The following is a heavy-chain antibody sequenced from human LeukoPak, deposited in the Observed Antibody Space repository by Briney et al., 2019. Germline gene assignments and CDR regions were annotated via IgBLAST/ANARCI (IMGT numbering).Heavy chain of an antibody. CDR3: ANLTPDSTTSTDF. J-gene: IGHJ4*02. D-gene: IGHD1-1*01. Sequence: PGGSLRLSCEGSGFTFSAYDLSWVRQAQGQGLEWVAAISRSGSTPYYTASVKGRFTISRDNSKNTLFLQMNSLRAGDTAVYYSANLTPDSTTSTDFWGQGTLVTVSS. CDR2: ISRSGSTP. CDR1: GFTFSAYD. V-gene: IGHV3-23*01.